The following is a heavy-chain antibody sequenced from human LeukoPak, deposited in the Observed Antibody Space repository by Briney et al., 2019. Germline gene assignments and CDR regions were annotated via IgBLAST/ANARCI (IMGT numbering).Heavy chain of an antibody. Sequence: GGSLRLSCGAYGFTFHTYARHSLRQAPGEGLEWMAIIWYDGSKKEYADSVKGRFTVSRDNSKNTLDMQMNSLRAEDTAVYYCARGFCTGNNRPPNYYDGYDGWGQGTTVTVSS. V-gene: IGHV3-33*01. CDR3: ARGFCTGNNRPPNYYDGYDG. J-gene: IGHJ6*02. D-gene: IGHD3-22*01. CDR1: GFTFHTYA. CDR2: IWYDGSKK.